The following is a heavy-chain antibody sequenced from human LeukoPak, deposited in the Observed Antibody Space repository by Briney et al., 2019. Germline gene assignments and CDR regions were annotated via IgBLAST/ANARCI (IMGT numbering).Heavy chain of an antibody. J-gene: IGHJ4*02. V-gene: IGHV3-20*04. D-gene: IGHD4-17*01. CDR2: INWNGGST. CDR3: AREGDYGDYGFDY. Sequence: GGSLGLACAASGFTFDDYGMSWVRQAPGKGLEWVSGINWNGGSTGYVDSVKGRFTISRDNAKNSLYLQMNSLRAEDTALYYCAREGDYGDYGFDYWGQGTLVTVSS. CDR1: GFTFDDYG.